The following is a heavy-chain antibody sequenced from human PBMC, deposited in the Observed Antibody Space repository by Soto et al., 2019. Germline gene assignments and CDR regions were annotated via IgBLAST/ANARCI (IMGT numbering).Heavy chain of an antibody. CDR2: IGTAGDT. CDR1: GFTFSSYD. D-gene: IGHD3-22*01. J-gene: IGHJ6*02. CDR3: ARSPPGGYHYYYGMDV. V-gene: IGHV3-13*04. Sequence: EVQLVESGGGLVQPGGSLRLSCAASGFTFSSYDMQWVRQATGKGLEWVSAIGTAGDTYYPGSVKGRFTISRENAKNSLSLQINSLRAGGTPVYYCARSPPGGYHYYYGMDVWGQGTTVTVSS.